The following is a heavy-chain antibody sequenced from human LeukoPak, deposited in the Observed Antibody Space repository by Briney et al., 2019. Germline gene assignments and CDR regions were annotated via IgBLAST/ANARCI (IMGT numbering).Heavy chain of an antibody. CDR3: ARYGLVEFRNAFQY. J-gene: IGHJ1*01. Sequence: SETLSLTCSVSGASITTTNFWWTWIRQSPGRGLEWIGYIHDRGSDKYDPALESRATLSVDTSKNQFSLKLNSVTAADTAVYYCARYGLVEFRNAFQYWGQGILVSVSS. CDR2: IHDRGSD. V-gene: IGHV4-61*01. CDR1: GASITTTNFW. D-gene: IGHD6-6*01.